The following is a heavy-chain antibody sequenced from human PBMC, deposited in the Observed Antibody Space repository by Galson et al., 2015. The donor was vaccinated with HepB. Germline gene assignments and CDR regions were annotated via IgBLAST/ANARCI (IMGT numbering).Heavy chain of an antibody. CDR2: TYYRSMWYT. CDR3: ARGVLLWDGPDY. CDR1: GDSVSNDNAA. V-gene: IGHV6-1*01. J-gene: IGHJ4*02. D-gene: IGHD3-10*01. Sequence: CAISGDSVSNDNAAWNWIRQSPSRGLEWLGRTYYRSMWYTDYAPSVKSRITVNPYTSTNQFSLEVTSVTPDDTAVYFCARGVLLWDGPDYWGQGTVVTVSS.